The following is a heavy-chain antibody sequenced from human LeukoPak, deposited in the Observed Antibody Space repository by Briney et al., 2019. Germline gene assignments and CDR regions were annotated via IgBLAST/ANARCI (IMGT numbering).Heavy chain of an antibody. CDR1: GGSISSYF. J-gene: IGHJ4*02. D-gene: IGHD6-19*01. CDR3: ARSSEAVAAPTAFDY. CDR2: IHYSGST. Sequence: PSETLSLTCTVSGGSISSYFWSWIRQPPGKGLEWIGYIHYSGSTNNNPSLKSRVTISVDTSKNQFSLKLSSVTAADTAVYYCARSSEAVAAPTAFDYWGQGTLVTVSS. V-gene: IGHV4-59*08.